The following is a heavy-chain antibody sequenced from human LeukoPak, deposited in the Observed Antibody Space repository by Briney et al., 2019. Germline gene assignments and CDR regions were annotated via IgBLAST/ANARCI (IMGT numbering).Heavy chain of an antibody. D-gene: IGHD6-19*01. CDR2: IYYSGST. CDR1: GGSISKYY. V-gene: IGHV4-59*08. CDR3: ARHASVSGNWPRPLDY. Sequence: SETLSLTCTVSGGSISKYYWSWIRQPPGKGLEWIGYIYYSGSTNYNPSLKSRVTISVDTSKNQFSPKLGSVTAADTAVYYCARHASVSGNWPRPLDYWGQGSLVTVSS. J-gene: IGHJ4*02.